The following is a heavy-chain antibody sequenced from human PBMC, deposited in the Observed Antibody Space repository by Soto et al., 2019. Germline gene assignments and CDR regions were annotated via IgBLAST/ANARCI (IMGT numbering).Heavy chain of an antibody. Sequence: GASVKVSGKASGYTFTGYYMHCVRQAPGQGLEWMGWINPNSGGTNYAQKFQGRVTMTTDTSTSTAYMELRSLRSDDTAVYYCARDAKIITMVRGVLVWGQGTTVTVSS. CDR2: INPNSGGT. V-gene: IGHV1-2*02. CDR1: GYTFTGYY. D-gene: IGHD3-10*01. CDR3: ARDAKIITMVRGVLV. J-gene: IGHJ6*02.